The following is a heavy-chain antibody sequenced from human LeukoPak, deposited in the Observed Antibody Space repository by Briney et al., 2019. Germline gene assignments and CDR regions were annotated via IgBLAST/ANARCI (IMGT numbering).Heavy chain of an antibody. V-gene: IGHV4-59*08. D-gene: IGHD1/OR15-1a*01. CDR1: GDSISNYY. Sequence: PSETLSLTCTVSGDSISNYYWTWIRQTPAKGLEWIGNLYHSGAADYNPSLKTRVTTSVDTSKDQFSLSLRSSTAADTAVYFCARLGKTYYMDVWGTGTTVTVSS. CDR2: LYHSGAA. CDR3: ARLGKTYYMDV. J-gene: IGHJ6*03.